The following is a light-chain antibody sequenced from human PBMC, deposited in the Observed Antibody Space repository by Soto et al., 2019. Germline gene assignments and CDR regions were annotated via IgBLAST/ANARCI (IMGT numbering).Light chain of an antibody. CDR1: QSVGSD. CDR2: SAS. CDR3: QHYTEWPPGVT. Sequence: EIVMTQSPATLSVSPVGRATLSCRASQSVGSDLAWYQQKPGQAPRLLFYSASTRATDVPARFSGSGSGTEFTLTISSLQSEDFAVYYCQHYTEWPPGVTFGPGTKVDVK. J-gene: IGKJ3*01. V-gene: IGKV3-15*01.